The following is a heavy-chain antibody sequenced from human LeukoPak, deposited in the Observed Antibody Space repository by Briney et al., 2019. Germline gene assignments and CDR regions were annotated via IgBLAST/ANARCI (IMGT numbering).Heavy chain of an antibody. Sequence: PGGSLRLSCAASGFTFSSYAMSWVRQAPGKGLECVSAISGSGGSTYYADSVKGRVTISRDNSKNTLYLQMNSLRAEDTAVYHCAKGSYYYDSADYFDYWGQGTLVTVSS. V-gene: IGHV3-23*01. CDR3: AKGSYYYDSADYFDY. CDR1: GFTFSSYA. J-gene: IGHJ4*02. D-gene: IGHD3-22*01. CDR2: ISGSGGST.